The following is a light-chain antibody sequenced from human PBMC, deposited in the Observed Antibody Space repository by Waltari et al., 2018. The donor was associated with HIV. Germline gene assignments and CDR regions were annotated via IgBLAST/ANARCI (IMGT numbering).Light chain of an antibody. CDR3: ATWDDSLNAWV. Sequence: QSVLNQSPSASGTPGQRVIISCSGSSSNTGRNTVTWYQQFPGTAPKLLIYSYGQRPSGVPERFSGSKSATSASLAISGLRSEDEADYYCATWDDSLNAWVFGGGTKLTVL. CDR1: SSNTGRNT. V-gene: IGLV1-44*01. J-gene: IGLJ3*02. CDR2: SYG.